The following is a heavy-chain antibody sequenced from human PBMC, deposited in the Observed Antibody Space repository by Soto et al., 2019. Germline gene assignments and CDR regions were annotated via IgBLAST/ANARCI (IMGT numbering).Heavy chain of an antibody. CDR1: GGSISSYY. V-gene: IGHV4-59*08. J-gene: IGHJ6*02. CDR3: ARLKYSSGWSSSGYYYYGMDV. D-gene: IGHD6-19*01. Sequence: PSETLSLTCTVSGGSISSYYWSWIRQPPGKGLEWIGYIYYSGSTNYNPSLKSRVTISVDTSKNQFSPKLSSVTAADTAVYYCARLKYSSGWSSSGYYYYGMDVWGQGTTVTVSS. CDR2: IYYSGST.